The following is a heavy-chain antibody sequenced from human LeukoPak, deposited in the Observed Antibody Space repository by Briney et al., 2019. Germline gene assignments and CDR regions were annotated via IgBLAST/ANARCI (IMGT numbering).Heavy chain of an antibody. CDR3: ARGDYDSSGYYLDY. CDR2: IYHSGST. CDR1: GGSISSGGYS. Sequence: SQTLSLTCAVSGGSISSGGYSWSWIRQPPGKGLEWIGYIYHSGSTYYNPSLKSRVTIPVDRSKNQFSLKLSSVTAADTAVYYCARGDYDSSGYYLDYWGQGTLVTVSS. V-gene: IGHV4-30-2*01. J-gene: IGHJ4*02. D-gene: IGHD3-22*01.